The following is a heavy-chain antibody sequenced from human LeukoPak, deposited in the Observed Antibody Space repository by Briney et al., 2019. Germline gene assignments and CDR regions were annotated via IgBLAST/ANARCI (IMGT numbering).Heavy chain of an antibody. D-gene: IGHD5-24*01. CDR2: IYFSGTT. V-gene: IGHV4-39*02. CDR3: ATGSRQYYFDF. Sequence: PSETPSLTCTVSGGSISSGSFYWGWIRQPPGKGLEWIGSIYFSGTTYYNASLKSRVTVSVDTSEDQFSLEVSSVTAADTAVYYCATGSRQYYFDFWGQGILVTVSS. CDR1: GGSISSGSFY. J-gene: IGHJ4*02.